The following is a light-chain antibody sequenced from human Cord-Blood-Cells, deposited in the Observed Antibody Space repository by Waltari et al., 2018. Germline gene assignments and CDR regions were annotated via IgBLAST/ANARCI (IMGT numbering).Light chain of an antibody. Sequence: DIVMTQSPDSLAVSLGERATINCKSSQSVLYSTNNKNYLAWYQQKPRQPPKLLIYWASTQVSGVPDRFSGSGSGTDFTLTISSLQAEDVAVYYCQQYYSALPITFGQGTRLEIK. CDR3: QQYYSALPIT. CDR1: QSVLYSTNNKNY. CDR2: WAS. V-gene: IGKV4-1*01. J-gene: IGKJ5*01.